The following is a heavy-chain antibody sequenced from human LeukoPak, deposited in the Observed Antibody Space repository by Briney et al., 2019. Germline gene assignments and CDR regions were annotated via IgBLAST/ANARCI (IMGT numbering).Heavy chain of an antibody. D-gene: IGHD6-19*01. Sequence: PGGSLRLSCAASGFTFSSYAMSWVRQAPGKGLEWVSVIGTTSGNTHYADSVKGRFTISRDNSKNTLYLQMNSLIAEDTAVYYCAKGADAIAVAGSASALFDYWGQGALVTVSS. CDR3: AKGADAIAVAGSASALFDY. V-gene: IGHV3-23*01. J-gene: IGHJ4*02. CDR1: GFTFSSYA. CDR2: IGTTSGNT.